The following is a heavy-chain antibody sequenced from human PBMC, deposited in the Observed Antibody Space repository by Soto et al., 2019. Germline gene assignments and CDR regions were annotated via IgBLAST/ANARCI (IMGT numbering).Heavy chain of an antibody. CDR3: ARARTDSGYYTNWLDP. V-gene: IGHV1-69*06. D-gene: IGHD3-22*01. Sequence: SVKVSCKASGGTFGSDAITWVRQAPGQGLEWVGRIIPIFGTTNYAQNLQGRVTISADKSTLTSYMELHSLTSDDTALYYCARARTDSGYYTNWLDPWGQVTKGTVS. CDR2: IIPIFGTT. CDR1: GGTFGSDA. J-gene: IGHJ5*02.